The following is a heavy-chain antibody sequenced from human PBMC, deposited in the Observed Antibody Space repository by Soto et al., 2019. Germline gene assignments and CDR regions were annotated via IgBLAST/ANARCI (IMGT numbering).Heavy chain of an antibody. CDR2: ISGSGDST. Sequence: EVQLLESGGDLVRPGGSLRLSCAASGFTFRSYVMSWVRQAPGKGLEWVSGISGSGDSTFYADSVKGRFTISRDNSKNTLSLQINDLRAEDTAIYYCARGKYPWNEIMFVPVGSWGQGTLVTVSS. J-gene: IGHJ5*02. CDR1: GFTFRSYV. D-gene: IGHD1-1*01. V-gene: IGHV3-23*01. CDR3: ARGKYPWNEIMFVPVGS.